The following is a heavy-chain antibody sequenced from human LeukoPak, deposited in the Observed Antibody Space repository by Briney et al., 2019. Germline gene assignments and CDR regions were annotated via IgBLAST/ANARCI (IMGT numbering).Heavy chain of an antibody. V-gene: IGHV1-46*01. J-gene: IGHJ4*02. D-gene: IGHD3-22*01. CDR3: VRDYYDSSGYLGV. Sequence: ASVKVSCKASGYTFISYYMHWVRQAPGQGLEWMGIINPSGGSTSYAQKFQGRVTMTRDTSTSTVYMELSSLRSEDTAGYYCVRDYYDSSGYLGVWGQGTLVTVSS. CDR1: GYTFISYY. CDR2: INPSGGST.